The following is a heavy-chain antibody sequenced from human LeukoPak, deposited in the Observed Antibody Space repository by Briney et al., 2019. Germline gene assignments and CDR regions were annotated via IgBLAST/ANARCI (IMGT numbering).Heavy chain of an antibody. D-gene: IGHD3-10*01. CDR3: ARDVVRGVIIPYFDY. V-gene: IGHV3-21*01. CDR2: ISSCSSYI. Sequence: GGSLRLSCAASGFTFSSYSMNWVRQAPGKGLEWVSSISSCSSYIYYADSVKGRFTISRDNAKNSLYLQMNSLRAEDTAVYYCARDVVRGVIIPYFDYWGQGTLVTVSS. J-gene: IGHJ4*02. CDR1: GFTFSSYS.